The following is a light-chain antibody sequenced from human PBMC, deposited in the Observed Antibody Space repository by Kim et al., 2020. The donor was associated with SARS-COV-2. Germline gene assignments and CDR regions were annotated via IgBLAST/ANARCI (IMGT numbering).Light chain of an antibody. Sequence: DIQMTQSPSSLSASVGDRVTITCRASQGISNYLAWYQQKPGKVPKLLIYAASTLQSGVPSRFSGSGSRTDFTLTISSLQPEDVATYYCQKYNSAPIFTFGPGTKVDIK. CDR2: AAS. J-gene: IGKJ3*01. CDR3: QKYNSAPIFT. V-gene: IGKV1-27*01. CDR1: QGISNY.